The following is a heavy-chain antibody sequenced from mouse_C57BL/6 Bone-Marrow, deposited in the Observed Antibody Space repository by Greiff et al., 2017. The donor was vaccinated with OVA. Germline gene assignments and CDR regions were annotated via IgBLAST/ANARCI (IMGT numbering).Heavy chain of an antibody. J-gene: IGHJ3*01. CDR3: ARFGGYSAY. V-gene: IGHV1-59*01. CDR2: IDPSDSYT. CDR1: GYTFTSYW. D-gene: IGHD2-3*01. Sequence: QVQLKQPGAELVRPGTSVKLSCKASGYTFTSYWMHWVKQRPGQGLEWIGVIDPSDSYTNYNQKFKGKATLTVDTSSSTAYMQLSSLTSEDSAVYYCARFGGYSAYWGQGTLVTVSA.